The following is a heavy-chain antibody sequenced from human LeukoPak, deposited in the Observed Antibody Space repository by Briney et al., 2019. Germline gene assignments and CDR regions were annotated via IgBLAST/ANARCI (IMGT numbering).Heavy chain of an antibody. Sequence: GGSLRLSCAASGFTFSSYWLSWVRQAPGKGLEWVANIKQDGSEKDYVDSVKGRFTISRDNAKNSLYLQMNSLRVEDTAVYYCARVDGRYYYYYGMDVWGQGTTVTVSS. J-gene: IGHJ6*02. CDR3: ARVDGRYYYYYGMDV. V-gene: IGHV3-7*01. CDR2: IKQDGSEK. D-gene: IGHD1-26*01. CDR1: GFTFSSYW.